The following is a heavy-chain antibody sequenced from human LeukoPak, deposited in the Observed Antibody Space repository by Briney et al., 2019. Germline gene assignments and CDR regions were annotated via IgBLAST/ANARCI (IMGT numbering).Heavy chain of an antibody. CDR1: GYTFTTYG. Sequence: GASVKVSCKASGYTFTTYGITWVRQAPGQGLEWMGWISTYNGDTNYAQKLQGRVTMTTDTSTSTAYMELRSLRSDDTAVYYCGRVRGILSYFDLWGRGTLVTVSS. D-gene: IGHD3-16*01. CDR3: GRVRGILSYFDL. CDR2: ISTYNGDT. J-gene: IGHJ2*01. V-gene: IGHV1-18*01.